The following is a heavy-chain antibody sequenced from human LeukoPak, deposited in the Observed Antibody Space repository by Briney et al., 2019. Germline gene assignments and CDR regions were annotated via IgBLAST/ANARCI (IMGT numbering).Heavy chain of an antibody. V-gene: IGHV1-2*02. J-gene: IGHJ6*02. CDR3: ARRGRIVTTHYYYGMDV. D-gene: IGHD5-12*01. Sequence: ASVKVSCKASGYTFTGYYMHWVRQAPGQGLEWMGWINPNSGGTNHAQKFQGRVTMARDTSISTAYMELSRLRSDDTAVYYCARRGRIVTTHYYYGMDVWGQGTTVTVSS. CDR2: INPNSGGT. CDR1: GYTFTGYY.